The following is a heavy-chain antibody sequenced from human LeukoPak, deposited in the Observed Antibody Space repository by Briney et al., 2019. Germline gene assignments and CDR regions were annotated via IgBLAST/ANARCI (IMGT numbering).Heavy chain of an antibody. CDR2: ISYDGSNK. CDR1: GFTFSHYG. Sequence: PGGSLRPSCAASGFTFSHYGMHWVRQAPGKGLEWVAVISYDGSNKYYADSVKGRFTISRDNSKNTLYLQMNSLRAEDTAVYYCARAAPLYDSSGLYYYYGMDVWGQGTTVTVSS. CDR3: ARAAPLYDSSGLYYYYGMDV. D-gene: IGHD3-22*01. V-gene: IGHV3-30*19. J-gene: IGHJ6*02.